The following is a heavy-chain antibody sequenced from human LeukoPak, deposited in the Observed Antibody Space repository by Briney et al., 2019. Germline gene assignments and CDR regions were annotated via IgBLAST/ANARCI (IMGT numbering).Heavy chain of an antibody. CDR2: ISGSSSYI. D-gene: IGHD3-10*01. V-gene: IGHV3-21*01. CDR1: GFTFSNYN. Sequence: GGSLRLSCAASGFTFSNYNMNWVRQAPGKGLEWVSFISGSSSYIYYADSVKGRFTISRDNAKNSLYLQMNSLRAEDTAVYYCARGEYGSGSYHIDYWGQGTLVTVSS. CDR3: ARGEYGSGSYHIDY. J-gene: IGHJ4*02.